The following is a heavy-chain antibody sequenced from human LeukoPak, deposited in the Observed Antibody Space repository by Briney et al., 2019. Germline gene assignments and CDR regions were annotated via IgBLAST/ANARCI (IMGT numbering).Heavy chain of an antibody. CDR2: ISAYNGNT. J-gene: IGHJ5*02. D-gene: IGHD3-10*01. Sequence: GASVKVSCKASGYTFTSYGISWVRQAPGQGLEGMGWISAYNGNTNHAQKLQGRVTMTTDTSTSTAYMELRSLRSDDTAVYYCARGYYYGSGSYTSFDPWGQGTLVTVSS. V-gene: IGHV1-18*01. CDR3: ARGYYYGSGSYTSFDP. CDR1: GYTFTSYG.